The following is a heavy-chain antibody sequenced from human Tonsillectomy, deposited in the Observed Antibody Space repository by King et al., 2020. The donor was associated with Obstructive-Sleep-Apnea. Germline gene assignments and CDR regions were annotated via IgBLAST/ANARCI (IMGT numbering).Heavy chain of an antibody. D-gene: IGHD4-17*01. Sequence: VQLVESGGGLVQPGGSLRLSCAASGFTFSSYAMSWVRQAPGKGLEWVSAISGSGGSTYYADSVKGRFTISRDNSKNTLYLQMNSLRAEDTAVYYCAKPPWGYGDYADYYFDYWGQGTLVTVSS. CDR1: GFTFSSYA. CDR3: AKPPWGYGDYADYYFDY. V-gene: IGHV3-23*04. J-gene: IGHJ4*02. CDR2: ISGSGGST.